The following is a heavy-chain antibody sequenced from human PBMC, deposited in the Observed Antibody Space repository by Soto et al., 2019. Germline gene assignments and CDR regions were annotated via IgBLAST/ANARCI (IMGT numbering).Heavy chain of an antibody. J-gene: IGHJ3*02. V-gene: IGHV1-18*01. CDR2: ISAYNGNT. D-gene: IGHD3-3*01. Sequence: ASVKVSCKASGYTFTSYGISWVRQAPGQGLEWMGWISAYNGNTNYAQKLQGRVTMTTDTSTSTAYMELRSLRSDDTAVYYCARLDADYDFWSGYYSSAFDIWSQGTMVTVSS. CDR3: ARLDADYDFWSGYYSSAFDI. CDR1: GYTFTSYG.